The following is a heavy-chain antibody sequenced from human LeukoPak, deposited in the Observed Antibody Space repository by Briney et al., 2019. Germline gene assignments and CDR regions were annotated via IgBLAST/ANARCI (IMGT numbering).Heavy chain of an antibody. CDR1: GGSISSSSYY. CDR3: ARAPTYGDYWYFDL. D-gene: IGHD4-17*01. Sequence: PSETLSLTCTVSGGSISSSSYYWGWIRQPPGKGLEWIGSIYYSGSTYYNPSLKSRVTISVDTSKNQFSLKLSSVTAADTAVYYCARAPTYGDYWYFDLWGRGTLVTVSS. CDR2: IYYSGST. J-gene: IGHJ2*01. V-gene: IGHV4-39*01.